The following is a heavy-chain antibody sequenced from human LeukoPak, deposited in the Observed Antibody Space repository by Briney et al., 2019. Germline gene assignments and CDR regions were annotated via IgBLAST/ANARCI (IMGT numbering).Heavy chain of an antibody. V-gene: IGHV4-59*08. CDR2: IYYRGDV. CDR3: ARHEPLGRGAWDY. D-gene: IGHD1-14*01. CDR1: GASLSSYY. Sequence: SETLSLTCTVFGASLSSYYWSWIRQPPGKGLEWIGYIYYRGDVDSNPSLKSRVTVSLDTSRNQFSLMLTSVTAADTAVYYCARHEPLGRGAWDYWGQGILVTVSS. J-gene: IGHJ4*02.